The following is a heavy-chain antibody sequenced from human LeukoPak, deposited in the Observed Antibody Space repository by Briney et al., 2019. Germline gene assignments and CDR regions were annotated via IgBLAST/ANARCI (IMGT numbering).Heavy chain of an antibody. V-gene: IGHV3-30-3*01. CDR1: GFTFSSYA. J-gene: IGHJ3*02. CDR3: ARDSDAFDI. CDR2: ISYDGSNK. Sequence: GGSLRLSCAASGFTFSSYAMHWVRQAPGKGLEWVAVISYDGSNKYYADSVKGRFTISRDNSKNTLYLQMNSLRAEDTAVYYCARDSDAFDIWGQGTMVTVSS.